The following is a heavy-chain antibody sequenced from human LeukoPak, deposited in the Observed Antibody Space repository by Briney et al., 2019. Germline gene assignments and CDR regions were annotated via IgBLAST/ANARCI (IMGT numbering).Heavy chain of an antibody. D-gene: IGHD6-13*01. J-gene: IGHJ6*04. Sequence: ASVKVSCKASGYTFTSYGISWVRQAPGQGLEWTGWISAYNGNTNYAQKLQGRVTMTTDTSTSTAYMELRSLRSDDTAAYYCARDPGIYYYYYYGMDVWGKGTTVTVSS. CDR1: GYTFTSYG. CDR2: ISAYNGNT. V-gene: IGHV1-18*04. CDR3: ARDPGIYYYYYYGMDV.